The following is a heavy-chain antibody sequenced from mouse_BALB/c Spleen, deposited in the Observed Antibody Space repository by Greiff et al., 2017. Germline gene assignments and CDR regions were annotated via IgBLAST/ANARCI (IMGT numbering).Heavy chain of an antibody. D-gene: IGHD1-1*01. CDR2: INPSNGGT. CDR1: GYTFTSYY. V-gene: IGHV1S81*02. CDR3: TRTGDYSAY. Sequence: QVQLKESGAELVKPGASVKLSCKASGYTFTSYYMYWVKQRPGQGLEWIGEINPSNGGTNFNEKFKSKATLTVDKSSSTAYMQLSSLTSEDSAVYYCTRTGDYSAYWGQGTLVTVSA. J-gene: IGHJ3*01.